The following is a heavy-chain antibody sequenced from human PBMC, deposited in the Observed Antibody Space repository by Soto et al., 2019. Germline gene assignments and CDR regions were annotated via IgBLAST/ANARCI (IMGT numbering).Heavy chain of an antibody. Sequence: QVQLQESGPGLVKPSETLSLTCTVSGDSITSSHWSWIRQPPGKGLEWLGYIFYSGSTSYNPSLKSRVTISVDTSKNQFSLKLSSVTAADTAVYYCARHRATWWMDVWGQGTTVTVSS. CDR1: GDSITSSH. CDR2: IFYSGST. J-gene: IGHJ6*02. D-gene: IGHD2-15*01. V-gene: IGHV4-59*08. CDR3: ARHRATWWMDV.